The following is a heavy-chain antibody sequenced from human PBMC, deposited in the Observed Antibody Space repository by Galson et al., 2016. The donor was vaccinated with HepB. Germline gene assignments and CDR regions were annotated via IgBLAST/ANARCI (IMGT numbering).Heavy chain of an antibody. D-gene: IGHD7-27*01. V-gene: IGHV6-1*01. CDR1: GDSVSSNSAG. CDR3: ARSYLLGSCFGS. Sequence: CAISGDSVSSNSAGWYWIRQSPSRGLECLGRTFYRSNWQNDYAESVRSRITITPDTSKNQFSLQLNSVTPEDTAVYYCARSYLLGSCFGSWGQGTLVTVSS. J-gene: IGHJ4*02. CDR2: TFYRSNWQN.